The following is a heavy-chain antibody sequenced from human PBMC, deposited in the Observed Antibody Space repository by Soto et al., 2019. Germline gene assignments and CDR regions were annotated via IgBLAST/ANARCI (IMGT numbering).Heavy chain of an antibody. V-gene: IGHV4-59*01. CDR3: ARRNYDSSGYHFDY. D-gene: IGHD3-22*01. CDR1: GDSISSYC. Sequence: SETLSLTCRVSGDSISSYCWSRIRQPPGKGLECIGYIYYSGTSKYNPSLQSRVTMSVDTSKNQFSLKLTSVTAADTAVYYCARRNYDSSGYHFDYWGQGTLVTVSS. CDR2: IYYSGTS. J-gene: IGHJ4*02.